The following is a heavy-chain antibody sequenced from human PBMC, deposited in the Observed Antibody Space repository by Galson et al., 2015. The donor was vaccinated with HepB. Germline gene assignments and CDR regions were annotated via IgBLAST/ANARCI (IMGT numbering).Heavy chain of an antibody. CDR1: GGSFSSSSYY. Sequence: QVQLQESGPGLVKPSETLSLTCTVSGGSFSSSSYYWGWIRQPPGKGLEWIGSIYYRGSSYYNPSLKSRVTMSVDTSKNQFSLRLSPVTAADTAVYYCAMVATTGTTWAFDHWGQGTLVTV. CDR3: AMVATTGTTWAFDH. D-gene: IGHD1/OR15-1a*01. V-gene: IGHV4-39*01. CDR2: IYYRGSS. J-gene: IGHJ4*02.